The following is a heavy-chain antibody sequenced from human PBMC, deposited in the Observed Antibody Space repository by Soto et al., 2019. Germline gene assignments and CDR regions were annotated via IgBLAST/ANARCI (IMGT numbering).Heavy chain of an antibody. CDR2: ISPKNGNT. CDR1: GYSFSTYD. D-gene: IGHD3-3*01. J-gene: IGHJ5*02. Sequence: GASVKVSCKASGYSFSTYDISWLRQAPGQGPEWMGRISPKNGNTNYAQNFQDRVTMTADTSSSTAYMELRGLRSDDTAKYYCATSYDSGFDPWGQGTLVTVSS. CDR3: ATSYDSGFDP. V-gene: IGHV1-18*04.